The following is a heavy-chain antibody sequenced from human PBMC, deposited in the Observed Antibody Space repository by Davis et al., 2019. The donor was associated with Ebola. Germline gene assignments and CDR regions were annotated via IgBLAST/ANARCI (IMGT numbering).Heavy chain of an antibody. J-gene: IGHJ4*02. CDR2: IYYTGST. D-gene: IGHD3-3*01. Sequence: SETLSLTCTVSGGSISSYYWSWIRQPPGKGLEWIGYIYYTGSTNYNPSLKSRATISVDTSKNQFSLKLSSVTAADTAVYYCASWRWAVYFFDYWGQGAPVTVSS. CDR1: GGSISSYY. V-gene: IGHV4-59*01. CDR3: ASWRWAVYFFDY.